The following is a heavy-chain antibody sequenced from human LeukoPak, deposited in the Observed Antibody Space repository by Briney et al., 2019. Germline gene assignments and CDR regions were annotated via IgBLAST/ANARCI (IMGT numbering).Heavy chain of an antibody. V-gene: IGHV1-69*01. J-gene: IGHJ4*02. CDR3: ARGALRFDYFDY. CDR1: GGTFSSYA. D-gene: IGHD3-16*01. Sequence: SVKVSCKASGGTFSSYAISWVRQAPGQGLEWMRGIIPIFGTANYAQKFQGRVTITADESTSTAYMELSSLRSEDTAVYYCARGALRFDYFDYWGQGTLVTVSS. CDR2: IIPIFGTA.